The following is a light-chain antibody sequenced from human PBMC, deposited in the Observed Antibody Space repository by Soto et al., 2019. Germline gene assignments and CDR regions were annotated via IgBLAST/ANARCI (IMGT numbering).Light chain of an antibody. CDR3: QTWGNGIWV. J-gene: IGLJ3*02. CDR1: SGHSSYA. CDR2: LNSDGSH. V-gene: IGLV4-69*01. Sequence: QSVLTQSPSASASLGASVKLTCTLSSGHSSYAIAWHQQQPEKGPRYLMKLNSDGSHSKGDGIPDRFSGSSSGAERYLTISGLQSEDEADYSCQTWGNGIWVFGGGTKLTVL.